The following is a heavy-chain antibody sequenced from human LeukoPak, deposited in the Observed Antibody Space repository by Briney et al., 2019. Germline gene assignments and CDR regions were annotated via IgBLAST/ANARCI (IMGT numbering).Heavy chain of an antibody. CDR3: VREGGGSGWYNWFDP. CDR1: GDSTRSGSYY. J-gene: IGHJ5*02. CDR2: IYTSGTT. V-gene: IGHV4-61*02. Sequence: SQTLSLTCTVSGDSTRSGSYYWSWIRQPAGKGLEWIGRIYTSGTTDYSPFLKSRVTISLDTSKNQLSLKLTSVTAADTAMYYCVREGGGSGWYNWFDPWGQGTLVTVSS. D-gene: IGHD6-13*01.